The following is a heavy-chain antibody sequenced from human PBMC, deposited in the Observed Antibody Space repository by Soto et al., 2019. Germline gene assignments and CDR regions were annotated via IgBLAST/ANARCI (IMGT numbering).Heavy chain of an antibody. CDR3: AREEQLATTYYYYYYMDV. Sequence: ASVKVSCKASGYTFTSYDINWVRQATGQGLEWMGWMNPNSGNTGYAQKFQGRVTMTRNTSISPAYMELSSLRSEDTAVYYCAREEQLATTYYYYYYMDVWGKGTTVTVSS. V-gene: IGHV1-8*01. CDR2: MNPNSGNT. D-gene: IGHD6-6*01. CDR1: GYTFTSYD. J-gene: IGHJ6*03.